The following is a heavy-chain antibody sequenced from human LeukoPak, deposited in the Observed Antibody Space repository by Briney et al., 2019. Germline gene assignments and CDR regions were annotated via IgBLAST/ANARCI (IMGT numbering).Heavy chain of an antibody. Sequence: PGGSLRLSCAASGFTFSSYWMSWVGQAPGKGLEWVANIKVDGSARYYVDSVKGRFTISRDNAKNSLYLEMNSLRAEDTAVYYCGRGTSSSPNWFDPWGQGTLVTVSS. V-gene: IGHV3-7*04. CDR3: GRGTSSSPNWFDP. D-gene: IGHD6-13*01. J-gene: IGHJ5*02. CDR2: IKVDGSAR. CDR1: GFTFSSYW.